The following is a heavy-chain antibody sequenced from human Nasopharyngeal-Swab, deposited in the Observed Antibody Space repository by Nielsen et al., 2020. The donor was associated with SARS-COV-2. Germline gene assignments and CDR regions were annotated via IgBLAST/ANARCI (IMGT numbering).Heavy chain of an antibody. Sequence: SLKVSCKGSGDSFTSYWIGCVRQMPGKGLEWMGIIYPGDSDTRYSPSFQGQGTISADKSISTAYLQWSSLKASDTAMYYCARLPANHYYYYMDVWGKGTTVTVSS. CDR3: ARLPANHYYYYMDV. V-gene: IGHV5-51*01. D-gene: IGHD4/OR15-4a*01. CDR1: GDSFTSYW. J-gene: IGHJ6*03. CDR2: IYPGDSDT.